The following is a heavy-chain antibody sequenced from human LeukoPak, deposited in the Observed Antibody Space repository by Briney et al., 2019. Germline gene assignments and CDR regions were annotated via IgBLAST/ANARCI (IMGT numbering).Heavy chain of an antibody. CDR2: IYWDDDK. CDR1: GFSLSTSGVG. Sequence: FGPTPVNPTQTLTLTCTFSGFSLSTSGVGVGWIRQPPGKPLERLPLIYWDDDKRYRPSLKSMITITKNTSKNQVVLTMTNMDPVDTATYYCAHRPYYFDSSGYYPLFDYWGQGTLFSVCS. D-gene: IGHD3-22*01. CDR3: AHRPYYFDSSGYYPLFDY. V-gene: IGHV2-5*02. J-gene: IGHJ4*02.